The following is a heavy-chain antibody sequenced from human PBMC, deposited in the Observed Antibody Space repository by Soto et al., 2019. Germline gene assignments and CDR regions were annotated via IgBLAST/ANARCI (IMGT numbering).Heavy chain of an antibody. V-gene: IGHV4-34*01. CDR2: INHSGST. D-gene: IGHD3-3*01. CDR3: ARESGSSRITIFGVVIKRTNWFDP. CDR1: GGSFSGYY. Sequence: SETLSLTCAVYGGSFSGYYWSWIRQPPGKGLEWIGEINHSGSTNYNPSLKSRVTISVDTSKNQFSLKLSSVTAADTAVYYCARESGSSRITIFGVVIKRTNWFDPWGQGTLVTVS. J-gene: IGHJ5*02.